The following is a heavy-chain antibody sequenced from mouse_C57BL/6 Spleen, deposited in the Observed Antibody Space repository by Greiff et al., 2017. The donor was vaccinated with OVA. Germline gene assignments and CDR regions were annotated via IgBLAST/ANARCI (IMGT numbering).Heavy chain of an antibody. CDR1: GFTFSDYY. V-gene: IGHV5-16*01. CDR3: ASEGPYYGSFAY. J-gene: IGHJ3*01. D-gene: IGHD1-1*01. Sequence: EVNVVESEGGLVQPGSSMKLSCTASGFTFSDYYMAWVRQVPEKGLEWVANINYDGSSTYYLDSLKSRFIISRDNAKNILYLQMSSLKSEDTATYYCASEGPYYGSFAYWGQGTLVTVSA. CDR2: INYDGSST.